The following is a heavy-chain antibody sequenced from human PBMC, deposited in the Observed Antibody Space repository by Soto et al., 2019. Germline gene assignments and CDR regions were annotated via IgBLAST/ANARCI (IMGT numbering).Heavy chain of an antibody. Sequence: GGSLRLSCAASGFTLSSYWMAWVRQTPGKGLEFVANIREDGKEINYVDSVKGRFTISRDNAKNSPFLQMNSLRDDDTAVYYCGTDQWGGAFDIGGQGTMVTVSS. J-gene: IGHJ3*02. V-gene: IGHV3-7*01. CDR3: GTDQWGGAFDI. D-gene: IGHD3-10*01. CDR1: GFTLSSYW. CDR2: IREDGKEI.